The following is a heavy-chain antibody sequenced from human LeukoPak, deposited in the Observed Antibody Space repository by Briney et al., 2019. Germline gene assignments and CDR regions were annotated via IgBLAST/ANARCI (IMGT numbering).Heavy chain of an antibody. D-gene: IGHD3-3*01. J-gene: IGHJ6*03. CDR3: ARRSGSGYYYMDV. CDR2: VYHSGST. V-gene: IGHV4-38-2*01. CDR1: GYSISSGYY. Sequence: SETLSLTCAVSGYSISSGYYWGWVRQPPGEGLEWIGSVYHSGSTFYNPSLNSRATISVDTSKNQFSLKLNSVTAADTAVYYCARRSGSGYYYMDVWGKGTTLTVSS.